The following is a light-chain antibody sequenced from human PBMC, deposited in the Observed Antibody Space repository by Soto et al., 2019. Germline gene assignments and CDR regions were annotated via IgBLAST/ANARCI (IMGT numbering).Light chain of an antibody. CDR2: EVS. J-gene: IGLJ1*01. CDR3: SSFTRSSTQV. V-gene: IGLV2-14*01. Sequence: QSALTQPASVSGSPGQSITISCTGTSSDVGGYNYVSWYQQHPGKVPKLMIYEVSNRPSGVVNRFSGSKSGNTASLTISGLQAEDEADYYCSSFTRSSTQVFGTGTKLIVL. CDR1: SSDVGGYNY.